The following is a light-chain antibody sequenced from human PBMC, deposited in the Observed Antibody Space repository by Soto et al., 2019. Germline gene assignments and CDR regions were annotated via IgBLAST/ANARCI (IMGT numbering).Light chain of an antibody. CDR2: GAS. Sequence: IQMTHAPSSLSTSFGDIVTITFRASENIRDFVNWYQQKPGKAPNLLIYGASTLQGGVPSRFSGSGSATDFTLTISSLQHEDFATYYCQQTYGTPPTFGQGTKVDIK. CDR1: ENIRDF. V-gene: IGKV1-39*01. CDR3: QQTYGTPPT. J-gene: IGKJ1*01.